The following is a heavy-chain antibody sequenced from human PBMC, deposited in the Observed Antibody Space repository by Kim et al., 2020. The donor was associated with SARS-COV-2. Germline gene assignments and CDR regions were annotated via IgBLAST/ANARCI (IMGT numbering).Heavy chain of an antibody. J-gene: IGHJ4*02. V-gene: IGHV4-34*01. D-gene: IGHD3-9*01. CDR1: GGSFSGYY. Sequence: SETLSLTCAVYGGSFSGYYWSWIRQPPGKGLEWIGEINHSGSTNYNPSLKSRVTISVDTSKNQFSLKLSSVTAADTAVYYCARHPLHYYDILTGYYDYWGQGTLVTVSS. CDR2: INHSGST. CDR3: ARHPLHYYDILTGYYDY.